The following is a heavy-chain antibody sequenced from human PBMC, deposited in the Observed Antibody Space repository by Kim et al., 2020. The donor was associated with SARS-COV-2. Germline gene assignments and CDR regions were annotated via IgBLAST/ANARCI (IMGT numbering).Heavy chain of an antibody. CDR1: GFTFGYYA. CDR3: TRGNSPCSGGSCYRSYYYYGMDV. V-gene: IGHV3-49*04. Sequence: GGSLRLSCTASGFTFGYYAMSWVRQAPGKGLEWVGFIRSKAYGGTTEYAASVKGRFTISRDDSKSIAYLQMNSLKTEDTAVYYCTRGNSPCSGGSCYRSYYYYGMDVWGQGTTVTVSS. D-gene: IGHD2-15*01. CDR2: IRSKAYGGTT. J-gene: IGHJ6*02.